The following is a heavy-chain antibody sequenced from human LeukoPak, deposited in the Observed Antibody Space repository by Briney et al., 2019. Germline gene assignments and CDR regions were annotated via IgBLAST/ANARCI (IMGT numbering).Heavy chain of an antibody. CDR1: GYTFTSYY. CDR2: INPSGGST. J-gene: IGHJ4*02. CDR3: ARGHYYGSGSYPSFPYDY. Sequence: GASVKVSCKASGYTFTSYYMHWVRQAPGQGLEWMGIINPSGGSTSYAQKFQGRVTMTRDTSTSTAYMELSSLRSEDTAVYYCARGHYYGSGSYPSFPYDYWGQGTLVTVSS. V-gene: IGHV1-46*01. D-gene: IGHD3-10*01.